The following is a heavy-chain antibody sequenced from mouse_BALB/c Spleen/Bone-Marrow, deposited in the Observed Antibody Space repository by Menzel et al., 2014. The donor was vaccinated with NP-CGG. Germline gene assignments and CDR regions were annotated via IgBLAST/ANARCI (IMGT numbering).Heavy chain of an antibody. J-gene: IGHJ3*01. CDR3: ARLGYYGGFAY. D-gene: IGHD2-3*01. V-gene: IGHV4-1*02. CDR1: GFDFSRYW. Sequence: EVQLQQSGGGLVQPGGSLKLSCAASGFDFSRYWMGWVRQAPGKGLEWIGEINPDSSTINYTPSLKDKFIISRDNAKNTLCLQMSKVRSEDTALYYCARLGYYGGFAYWGQGTLVTVSA. CDR2: INPDSSTI.